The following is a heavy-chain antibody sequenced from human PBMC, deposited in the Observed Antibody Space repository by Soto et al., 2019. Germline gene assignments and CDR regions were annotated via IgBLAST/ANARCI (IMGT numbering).Heavy chain of an antibody. J-gene: IGHJ6*02. D-gene: IGHD3-10*01. CDR1: GFTFSGSA. V-gene: IGHV3-73*01. CDR2: IRSKANSYAT. CDR3: TRHFYYGSGSYNYYYYGMDV. Sequence: GGSLRLSCAASGFTFSGSAMHWVRQASGKGLEWVGRIRSKANSYATAYAASVKGRFTISRDDSKNTAYLQMNSLKTEDTAVYYCTRHFYYGSGSYNYYYYGMDVWGQGTTVTVSS.